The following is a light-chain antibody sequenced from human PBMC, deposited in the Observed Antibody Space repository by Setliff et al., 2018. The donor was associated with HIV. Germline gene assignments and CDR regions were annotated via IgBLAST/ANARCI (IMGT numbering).Light chain of an antibody. J-gene: IGLJ2*01. CDR3: QSYDSLSEVV. CDR2: VNT. Sequence: QSALTQPPSVSGAPGQRVTISCTGSSSNIGAGYDVHWYQQLPGTAPKLLIYVNTNRPSGVPDRFSGSKSGTSASLAITGLQAEDEADYFCQSYDSLSEVVFGGGTKVTVL. V-gene: IGLV1-40*01. CDR1: SSNIGAGYD.